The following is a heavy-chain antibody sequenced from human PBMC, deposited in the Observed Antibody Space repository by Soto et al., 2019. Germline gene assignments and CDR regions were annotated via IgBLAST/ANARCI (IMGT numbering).Heavy chain of an antibody. V-gene: IGHV3-23*01. CDR1: GFTFSSYA. CDR2: ISGSGGST. D-gene: IGHD2-21*01. J-gene: IGHJ4*02. CDR3: AKDLKGKEMAIKAFFDY. Sequence: GGSLRLSCAASGFTFSSYAMSWVRQAPGKGLEWVSAISGSGGSTYYADSVKGRFTISRDNSKNTLYLQMNSLRAEDTAVYYCAKDLKGKEMAIKAFFDYWGQGTLVTVSS.